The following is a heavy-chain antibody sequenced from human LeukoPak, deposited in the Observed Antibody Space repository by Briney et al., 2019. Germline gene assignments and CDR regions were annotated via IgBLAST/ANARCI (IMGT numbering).Heavy chain of an antibody. J-gene: IGHJ6*02. CDR3: ARERAFWSGYVSRGMDV. Sequence: PGGSLRLSCAASGFTVSSYEMNWVRQAPGKGLEWVSYSSSSGSTIYYADSVKGRFTISRDNAKNSLYLQMNSLRAEDTAVYYCARERAFWSGYVSRGMDVWGQGTTVTVSS. D-gene: IGHD3-3*01. CDR1: GFTVSSYE. CDR2: SSSSGSTI. V-gene: IGHV3-48*03.